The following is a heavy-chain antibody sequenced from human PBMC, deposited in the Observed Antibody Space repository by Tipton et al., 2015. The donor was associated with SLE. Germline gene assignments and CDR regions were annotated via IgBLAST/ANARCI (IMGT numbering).Heavy chain of an antibody. CDR1: GGSFSGYY. CDR3: VTITSSSGAFY. D-gene: IGHD3-10*01. V-gene: IGHV4-34*01. CDR2: INHSGST. Sequence: GLVKPSETLSLTCAVYGGSFSGYYWSWIRQPPGKGLEWIGEINHSGSTNYNPSLKSRVTISVDTSKNQFFLNLSSVTAADTAIYYCVTITSSSGAFYWGQGTLVTVSS. J-gene: IGHJ4*02.